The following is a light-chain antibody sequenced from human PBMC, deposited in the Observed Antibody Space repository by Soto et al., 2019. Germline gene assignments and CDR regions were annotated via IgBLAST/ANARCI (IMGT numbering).Light chain of an antibody. Sequence: QSALTQPASVSGSPGQSITISCTGTSSDVGGYDYVSWYQQLPGKAPKLLIYAVNNRPSGVSHRFSGSKSGNTASQTISGLQDEDEADYYCSSYTGSSTLVFGTGTQLTGL. CDR2: AVN. CDR3: SSYTGSSTLV. J-gene: IGLJ1*01. V-gene: IGLV2-14*01. CDR1: SSDVGGYDY.